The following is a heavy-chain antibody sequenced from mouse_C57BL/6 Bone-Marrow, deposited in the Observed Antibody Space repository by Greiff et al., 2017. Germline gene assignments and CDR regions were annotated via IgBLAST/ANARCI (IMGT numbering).Heavy chain of an antibody. J-gene: IGHJ4*01. V-gene: IGHV1-69*01. D-gene: IGHD2-4*01. Sequence: QVQLQQPGAELVKPGASVKMSCKASGYTFTSYWMHWVKQRPGQGLEWIGEIDPSDSYTNYNQKFKGKSTLTVDKSSSTAYMQLSSLTSEDSAVYYCAIYDYDRRSYAMDYWGQGTSVTVSS. CDR3: AIYDYDRRSYAMDY. CDR2: IDPSDSYT. CDR1: GYTFTSYW.